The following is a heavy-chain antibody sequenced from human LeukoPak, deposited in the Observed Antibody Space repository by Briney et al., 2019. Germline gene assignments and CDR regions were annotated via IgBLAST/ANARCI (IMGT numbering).Heavy chain of an antibody. Sequence: GGSLRLSCAASGFTFSSYGMHWVRQAPGKGLAWVAVVWYDGSNKYYADSVKGRFTISRDNSKNTLYLQMNSLRAEDTAVYYCARVSCSGGSCYSYYGMDVWGQGTTVTVSS. J-gene: IGHJ6*02. V-gene: IGHV3-33*01. D-gene: IGHD2-15*01. CDR3: ARVSCSGGSCYSYYGMDV. CDR2: VWYDGSNK. CDR1: GFTFSSYG.